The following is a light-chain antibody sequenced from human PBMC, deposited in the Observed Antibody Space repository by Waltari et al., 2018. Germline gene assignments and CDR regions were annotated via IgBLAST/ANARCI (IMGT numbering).Light chain of an antibody. J-gene: IGLJ7*01. CDR1: NIGGKN. Sequence: SYDLTQPLSVSVALGQTARITRGGNNIGGKNLHWYQQKPGQAPLLVIYRDKNRPSRIPERFSGSNSENTATLTITGDQGADEADYYCQVWDSSTAVFGGGTQLTVL. CDR2: RDK. CDR3: QVWDSSTAV. V-gene: IGLV3-9*01.